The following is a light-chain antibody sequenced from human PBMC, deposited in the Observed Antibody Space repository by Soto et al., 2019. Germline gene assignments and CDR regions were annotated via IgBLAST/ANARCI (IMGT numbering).Light chain of an antibody. CDR1: QSINNY. CDR2: KTS. Sequence: DIRMTQSPSTLSASVGDRVTITCRASQSINNYLAWHQQKPGKAPKVLIYKTSTLESGVPSRFSGSGSGTEFTLTISSLQPDDFATYYCQQYSSYPLTFGGGTKVDIK. J-gene: IGKJ4*01. V-gene: IGKV1-5*03. CDR3: QQYSSYPLT.